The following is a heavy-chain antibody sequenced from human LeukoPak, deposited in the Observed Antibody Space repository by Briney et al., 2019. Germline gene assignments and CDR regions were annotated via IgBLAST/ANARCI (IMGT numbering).Heavy chain of an antibody. CDR3: ARSTIFAVPAPFGY. D-gene: IGHD3-3*01. V-gene: IGHV4-39*01. Sequence: SETLSLTCTVSGGSISSSSYYWGWIRQPPGTGLEWIGSIFYSGSTYYNPSLKSRVTISVDTSRNQFSLKVNSVTAADTAVYYCARSTIFAVPAPFGYWGQGILVTVSS. J-gene: IGHJ4*02. CDR1: GGSISSSSYY. CDR2: IFYSGST.